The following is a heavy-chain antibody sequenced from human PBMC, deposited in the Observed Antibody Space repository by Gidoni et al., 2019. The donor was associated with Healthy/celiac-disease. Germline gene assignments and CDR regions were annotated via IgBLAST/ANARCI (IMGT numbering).Heavy chain of an antibody. Sequence: EVQLVESGGGLLHLCRSLRLSCAASGFTFDVYAMHWVRQARGKGLAWVSGISWHSGSIGYADCVKGRFTISRDNAKNSLYLQMNSLRAEDTALYYCAKDTGQWLVRGGFDYWGQGTLVTVSS. CDR2: ISWHSGSI. D-gene: IGHD6-19*01. J-gene: IGHJ4*02. CDR1: GFTFDVYA. V-gene: IGHV3-9*01. CDR3: AKDTGQWLVRGGFDY.